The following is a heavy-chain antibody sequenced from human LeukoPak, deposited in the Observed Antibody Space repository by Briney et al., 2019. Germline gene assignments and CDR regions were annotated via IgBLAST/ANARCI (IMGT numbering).Heavy chain of an antibody. CDR3: AKDSGYYGSGGGSDY. CDR1: GFTFSNYE. CDR2: IGSSGSTI. J-gene: IGHJ4*02. D-gene: IGHD3-10*01. V-gene: IGHV3-48*03. Sequence: PGGSLRLSCAASGFTFSNYEMNWVRQAPGKGLEWVSYIGSSGSTIYYADSVKGRFTISRDNSKNSLYLQMNSLRTEDTALYYCAKDSGYYGSGGGSDYWGQGTLVTVSS.